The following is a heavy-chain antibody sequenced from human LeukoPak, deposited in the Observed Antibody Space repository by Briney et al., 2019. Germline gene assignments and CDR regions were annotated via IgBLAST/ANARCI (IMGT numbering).Heavy chain of an antibody. V-gene: IGHV5-51*01. CDR1: GCSFTSYW. CDR2: IYPGDSDT. CDR3: ARHVLAAAGTEAFDY. J-gene: IGHJ4*02. Sequence: GESLKISCKGSGCSFTSYWIGWVRQMPGKGLEWMGIIYPGDSDTRYNPSFQGQVTISADKSINTAYLQWSSLKASDTAMYYCARHVLAAAGTEAFDYWGQGTLVTVSS. D-gene: IGHD6-13*01.